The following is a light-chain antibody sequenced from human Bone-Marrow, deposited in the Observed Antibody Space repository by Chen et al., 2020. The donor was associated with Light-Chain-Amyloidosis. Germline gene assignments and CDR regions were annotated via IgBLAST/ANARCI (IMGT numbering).Light chain of an antibody. CDR1: SSNIGAGYA. Sequence: SLLTQPPSVSGAPGTRVTNSRPGSSSNIGAGYAVNWYQQLPGAAPRLLIYGNNNRPSGVPQRFFAFKSGTSASLAITGLQAEDEADYYCQSYDSGLSGWLFGGGTKLTVL. CDR2: GNN. CDR3: QSYDSGLSGWL. J-gene: IGLJ3*02. V-gene: IGLV1-40*01.